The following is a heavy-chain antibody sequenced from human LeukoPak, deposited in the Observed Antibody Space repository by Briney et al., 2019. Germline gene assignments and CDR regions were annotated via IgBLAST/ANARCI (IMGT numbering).Heavy chain of an antibody. Sequence: PGGSLRLSCAASGFTFSSYWMHWVRQAPGKGLVWVSRINSDGSSTSYADSVRGRFTISRDNAKNTLYLQMNSLRAEDTAVYYCAREGQYYDFWSGFNWFDPWGQGTLVTVSS. CDR2: INSDGSST. V-gene: IGHV3-74*01. CDR3: AREGQYYDFWSGFNWFDP. D-gene: IGHD3-3*01. CDR1: GFTFSSYW. J-gene: IGHJ5*01.